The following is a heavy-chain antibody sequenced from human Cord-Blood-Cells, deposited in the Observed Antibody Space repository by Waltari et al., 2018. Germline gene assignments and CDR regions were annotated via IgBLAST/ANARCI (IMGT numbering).Heavy chain of an antibody. J-gene: IGHJ6*02. CDR2: IYHSGST. D-gene: IGHD2-2*01. CDR1: GGSISSGGYY. V-gene: IGHV4-30-2*01. Sequence: QLQLQESGSGLVKPSQTLSLTCAVSGGSISSGGYYWSWIRQPPGKGLEWIGYIYHSGSTYYNPSLKSRVTISVDRSKNQFSLKLSSVTAADTAVYYCARGRAYCSSTSCYRPRYYGMDVWGQGTTVTVSS. CDR3: ARGRAYCSSTSCYRPRYYGMDV.